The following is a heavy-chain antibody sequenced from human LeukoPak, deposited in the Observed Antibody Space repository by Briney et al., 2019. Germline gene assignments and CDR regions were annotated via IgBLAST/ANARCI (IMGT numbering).Heavy chain of an antibody. Sequence: GGSPRLSCAASGFIFSSYAMSWVRQAPGKGLEWVSAISGSDGSTYDADSVKGRFTISRDNSKNTLYLQMNSLRAEDTAVYYCAKVYGSGWYSGFFDYWGQGTLVTVSS. D-gene: IGHD6-19*01. J-gene: IGHJ4*02. V-gene: IGHV3-23*01. CDR2: ISGSDGST. CDR1: GFIFSSYA. CDR3: AKVYGSGWYSGFFDY.